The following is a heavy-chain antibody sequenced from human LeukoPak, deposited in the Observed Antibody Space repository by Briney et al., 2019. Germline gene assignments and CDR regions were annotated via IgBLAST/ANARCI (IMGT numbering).Heavy chain of an antibody. CDR2: ISGGGRGT. J-gene: IGHJ4*02. Sequence: GGTLRLSCAASGFTFSTCATSWVRQAPGKGLEWVSTISGGGRGTDYADSVKGQFTISRDNSKNTLYLQMNSLRAEDTAVYYCARERYFDYWGQGTLVTVSS. CDR1: GFTFSTCA. V-gene: IGHV3-23*01. CDR3: ARERYFDY.